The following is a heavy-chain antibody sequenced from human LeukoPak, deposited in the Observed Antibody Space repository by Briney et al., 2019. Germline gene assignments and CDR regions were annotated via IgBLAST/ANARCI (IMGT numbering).Heavy chain of an antibody. Sequence: ASVKVSCKASGYTFTVYYMHWVRQAPGQGLEWMGRINPNSGGTNYAQKFQGRATMTRDTSISTAYMELSRLRSDDTAVYYCARVPLLLWFGDLRATFDYWGQGTLVTVSS. D-gene: IGHD3-10*01. J-gene: IGHJ4*02. CDR2: INPNSGGT. CDR3: ARVPLLLWFGDLRATFDY. V-gene: IGHV1-2*06. CDR1: GYTFTVYY.